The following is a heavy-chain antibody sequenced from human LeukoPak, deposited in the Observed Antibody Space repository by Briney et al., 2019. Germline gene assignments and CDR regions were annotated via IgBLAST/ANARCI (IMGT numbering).Heavy chain of an antibody. CDR1: GFTFSDSY. CDR3: ARSPQSGSGWYDYFDY. D-gene: IGHD6-19*01. CDR2: ISSSGSAM. Sequence: GGSLRLSCAASGFTFSDSYMSWIRQAPGKGLEWVSYISSSGSAMYYADSVKGRFTISRDNAKNSLYLQMNSLRAEDTAVYYCARSPQSGSGWYDYFDYWGQGTLVTVSS. J-gene: IGHJ4*02. V-gene: IGHV3-11*01.